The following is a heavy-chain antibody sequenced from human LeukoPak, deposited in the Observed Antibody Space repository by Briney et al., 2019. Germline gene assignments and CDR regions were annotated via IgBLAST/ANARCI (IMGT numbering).Heavy chain of an antibody. CDR1: GLSVSSGY. CDR2: IYIEGTT. CDR3: ARGLGSGTYTDFYMDV. J-gene: IGHJ6*03. Sequence: PGGSLRLSCAPSGLSVSSGYMSWVRQAPGKGLEWVSIIYIEGTTYYADSVKGRFTISRDDSKNTVYLQMDSLTAEDTAVYYRARGLGSGTYTDFYMDVWAKGTTVTVSS. V-gene: IGHV3-53*01. D-gene: IGHD3-10*01.